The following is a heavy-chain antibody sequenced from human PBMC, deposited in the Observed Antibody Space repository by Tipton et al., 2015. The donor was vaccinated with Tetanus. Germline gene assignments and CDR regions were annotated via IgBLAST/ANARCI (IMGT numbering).Heavy chain of an antibody. CDR2: IFPMYGTA. V-gene: IGHV1-69*01. J-gene: IGHJ4*02. Sequence: QLVQSGAEVKKPGSSVRVSCKTSGGTFRTYAISWVRQAPGQGPEWMGGIFPMYGTANYAPKFQGRVTITADEPTGTAYMELNSLISEDTAVYYCARPDRYCSGGSCYLALDYWGQGSMVTVSS. D-gene: IGHD2-15*01. CDR1: GGTFRTYA. CDR3: ARPDRYCSGGSCYLALDY.